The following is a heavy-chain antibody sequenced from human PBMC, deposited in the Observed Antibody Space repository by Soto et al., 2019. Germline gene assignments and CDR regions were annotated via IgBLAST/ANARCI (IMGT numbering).Heavy chain of an antibody. J-gene: IGHJ5*02. D-gene: IGHD6-19*01. Sequence: GGSLRLSCAASGFTFSSYGMHWVRQAPGKGLEWVAVIWYDGSNKYYADSVKGRFTISRDNSKNTLYLQMNSLRAEDTAVYYCARGGAVAGTLEPSWFDPWGQGTLVTVSS. CDR1: GFTFSSYG. CDR3: ARGGAVAGTLEPSWFDP. V-gene: IGHV3-33*01. CDR2: IWYDGSNK.